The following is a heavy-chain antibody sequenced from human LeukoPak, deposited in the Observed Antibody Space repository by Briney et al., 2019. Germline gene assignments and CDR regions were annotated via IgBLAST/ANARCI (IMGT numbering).Heavy chain of an antibody. CDR3: ARPTLVRGVMS. Sequence: GGSLRLSCAASGFTFSSYGMHWVRQAPGKGLEWVAVIWYDGSNKYYADSVKGRFTISRDNSKNTLYLQMNSLRVEDTAVYYCARPTLVRGVMSWGQGTLVTVSS. V-gene: IGHV3-33*01. CDR1: GFTFSSYG. CDR2: IWYDGSNK. D-gene: IGHD3-10*01. J-gene: IGHJ5*02.